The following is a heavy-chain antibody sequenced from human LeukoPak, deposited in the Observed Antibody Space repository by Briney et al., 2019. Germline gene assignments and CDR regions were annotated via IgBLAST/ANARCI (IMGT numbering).Heavy chain of an antibody. Sequence: PGGSLRLSCLASGFTFSRYGFHWVRQAPGKGPEWVAGVRYDGTGELFADSVRGRFTLSRDNSNNAVYLQMNGLRTEDTAVYYCARDLGFGAPDDSWGQGTLVTVSS. J-gene: IGHJ4*02. V-gene: IGHV3-30*03. D-gene: IGHD3-10*01. CDR1: GFTFSRYG. CDR3: ARDLGFGAPDDS. CDR2: VRYDGTGE.